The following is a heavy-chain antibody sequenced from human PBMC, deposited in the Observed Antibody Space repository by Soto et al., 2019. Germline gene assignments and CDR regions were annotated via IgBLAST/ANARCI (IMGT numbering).Heavy chain of an antibody. CDR3: ARWGAGSGYGYFDY. J-gene: IGHJ4*02. V-gene: IGHV1-69*13. CDR1: GGTFSSYA. CDR2: IIPIFGTA. Sequence: SVKVSCKASGGTFSSYAISWVRQAPGQGLEWMGGIIPIFGTANYAQKFQGRFTITADESTSTAYMELSSLRSEDTAVYYCARWGAGSGYGYFDYWGQGTLVTVSS. D-gene: IGHD5-12*01.